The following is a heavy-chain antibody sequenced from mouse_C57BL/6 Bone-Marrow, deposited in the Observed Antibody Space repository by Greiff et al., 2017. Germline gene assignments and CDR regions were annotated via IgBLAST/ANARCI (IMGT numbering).Heavy chain of an antibody. D-gene: IGHD2-4*01. Sequence: EVKLMESGAELVKPGASVKLSCTASGFNITDYYMHWVKQRTEQGLEWIGRIDPEDGETKYAPKFQGKATITADTSSNTAYLQLSSLTSEDTAVYYCARERGYDYDGFAYWGQGTLVTVSA. J-gene: IGHJ3*01. CDR2: IDPEDGET. CDR1: GFNITDYY. V-gene: IGHV14-2*01. CDR3: ARERGYDYDGFAY.